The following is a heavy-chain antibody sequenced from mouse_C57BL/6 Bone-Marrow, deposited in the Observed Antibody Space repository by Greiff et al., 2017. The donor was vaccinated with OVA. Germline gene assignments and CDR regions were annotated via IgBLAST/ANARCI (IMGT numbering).Heavy chain of an antibody. CDR3: ATYYSNYYFDY. CDR1: GYTFTSYG. V-gene: IGHV1-81*01. J-gene: IGHJ2*01. CDR2: IYPRSGNT. D-gene: IGHD2-5*01. Sequence: QVQLQQSGAELARPGASVKLSCKASGYTFTSYGISWVKQRTGQGLEWIGEIYPRSGNTYYNEKFKGKATLPADKSSSTAYMELRSLTSEDSAVYFCATYYSNYYFDYWGQGTTLTVSS.